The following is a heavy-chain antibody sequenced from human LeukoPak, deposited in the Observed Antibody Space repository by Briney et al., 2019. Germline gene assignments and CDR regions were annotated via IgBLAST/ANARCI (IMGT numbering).Heavy chain of an antibody. J-gene: IGHJ4*02. CDR1: GYTLTELS. CDR2: FDPEDGET. CDR3: ARDGPAAGHAFDY. V-gene: IGHV1-24*01. Sequence: GASVKVSCKVSGYTLTELSMHRVRQAPGKGLEWMGGFDPEDGETIHAQKFQGRVTMTEDTSTDTAYMELSSLRSEDTAVYYCARDGPAAGHAFDYWGQGTLVTVSS.